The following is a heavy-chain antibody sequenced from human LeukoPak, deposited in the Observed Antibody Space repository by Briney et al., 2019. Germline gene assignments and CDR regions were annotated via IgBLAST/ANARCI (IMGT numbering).Heavy chain of an antibody. Sequence: SETLSLTCTVSGGSISSYYWTWVRQPAGKGLEWIGRIYPSGSTSYNPSLKSRVTMSVDTSKNQFSLKLSSVTAADTAVYYCARENSGSYREFDYWGQGTLVTVSS. V-gene: IGHV4-4*07. CDR2: IYPSGST. CDR1: GGSISSYY. D-gene: IGHD1-26*01. CDR3: ARENSGSYREFDY. J-gene: IGHJ4*02.